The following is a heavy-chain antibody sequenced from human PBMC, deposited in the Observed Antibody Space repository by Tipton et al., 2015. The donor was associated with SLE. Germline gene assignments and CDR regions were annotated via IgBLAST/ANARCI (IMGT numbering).Heavy chain of an antibody. CDR1: GGSFSVYH. CDR2: IQGRENT. D-gene: IGHD4-11*01. Sequence: TLSLTCAVYGGSFSVYHWTWIRQPPGKRLEWIGFIQGRENTNYNPSLESRVTISVGTSYNQFSLSLTSVAAADTAVYFCAREVGTSVDIWGQGSQVTVSS. J-gene: IGHJ4*02. CDR3: AREVGTSVDI. V-gene: IGHV4-34*11.